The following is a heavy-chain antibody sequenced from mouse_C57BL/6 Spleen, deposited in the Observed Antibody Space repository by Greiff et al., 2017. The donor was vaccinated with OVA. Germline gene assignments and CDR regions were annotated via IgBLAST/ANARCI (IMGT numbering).Heavy chain of an antibody. J-gene: IGHJ2*01. CDR1: GYTFTSYW. CDR2: IYPGSGST. V-gene: IGHV1-55*01. D-gene: IGHD1-1*01. CDR3: ARSRSSPGYFDY. Sequence: VQLQQSGAELVKPGASVKMSCKASGYTFTSYWITWVKQRPGQGLEWIGDIYPGSGSTNYNEKFKSKATLTVDTSSSTAYMQLSSLTSEDSAVYYCARSRSSPGYFDYWGQGTTLTVSS.